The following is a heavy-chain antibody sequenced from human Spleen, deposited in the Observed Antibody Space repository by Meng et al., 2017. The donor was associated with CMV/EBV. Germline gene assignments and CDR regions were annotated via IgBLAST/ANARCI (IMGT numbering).Heavy chain of an antibody. J-gene: IGHJ4*02. CDR1: GGTFSSYT. CDR3: ASSGGNTAMGLDY. Sequence: SVKVSCKASGGTFSSYTISWVRQAPGQGLEWMGRIIPILGIANYAQKFQGRVTITADKSTSTAYMELSSLRSEDTAVYYCASSGGNTAMGLDYWGQGTLVTVSS. CDR2: IIPILGIA. V-gene: IGHV1-69*02. D-gene: IGHD5-18*01.